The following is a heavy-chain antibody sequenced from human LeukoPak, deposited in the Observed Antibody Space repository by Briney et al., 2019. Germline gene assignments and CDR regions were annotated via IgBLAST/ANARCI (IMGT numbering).Heavy chain of an antibody. CDR2: INHSGST. CDR3: ARASSYYDSSGYLLYMDV. D-gene: IGHD3-22*01. J-gene: IGHJ6*03. V-gene: IGHV4-34*01. Sequence: SETLSLTCAVYGGSFSGYYWSWIRQPPGKGLECIGEINHSGSTNYNPSLKSRVTISVATSKNQFSLKLSSVTAADTAVYYCARASSYYDSSGYLLYMDVWGKGTTVTVSS. CDR1: GGSFSGYY.